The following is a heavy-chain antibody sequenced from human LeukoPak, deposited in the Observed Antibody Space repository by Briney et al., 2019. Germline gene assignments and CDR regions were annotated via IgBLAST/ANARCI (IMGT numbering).Heavy chain of an antibody. CDR2: FDPEDGET. V-gene: IGHV1-24*01. J-gene: IGHJ3*02. Sequence: ASMKVSCKVSGYTLTELSIHWVRQAPGKGLEWMGGFDPEDGETIYAQKFQGRVTMTEDTSTDTAYMELSSLRSEDTAVYYCATASWREGHGGAFDIWGRGTMVTVSS. CDR1: GYTLTELS. CDR3: ATASWREGHGGAFDI. D-gene: IGHD6-13*01.